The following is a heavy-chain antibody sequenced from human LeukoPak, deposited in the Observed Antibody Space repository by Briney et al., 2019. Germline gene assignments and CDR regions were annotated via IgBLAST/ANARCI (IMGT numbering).Heavy chain of an antibody. V-gene: IGHV1-69*13. CDR1: GGTFSSYA. Sequence: SVKVSCKASGGTFSSYAISWVRQAPGQGLEWMGGIIPIFGTANYAQKFQGRVTITADESTSTAYMELSSLKSEDTAVYYCARVQRVTPMYNWFDPWGQGTLVTVSS. CDR2: IIPIFGTA. CDR3: ARVQRVTPMYNWFDP. D-gene: IGHD2-21*02. J-gene: IGHJ5*02.